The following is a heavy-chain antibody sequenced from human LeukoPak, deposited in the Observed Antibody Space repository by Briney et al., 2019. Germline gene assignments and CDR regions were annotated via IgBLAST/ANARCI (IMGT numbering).Heavy chain of an antibody. CDR3: ARGRLTTKVLRYFDWPNEFDY. CDR1: GYTLTELS. D-gene: IGHD3-9*01. Sequence: WASVKVSCKVSGYTLTELSMHWVRQAPGKGLEWMGGFDPEDGETIYAQKFQGRVTITRNTSISTAYMELSSLRSEDTAVYYCARGRLTTKVLRYFDWPNEFDYWGQGTLVTVSS. CDR2: FDPEDGET. J-gene: IGHJ4*02. V-gene: IGHV1-24*01.